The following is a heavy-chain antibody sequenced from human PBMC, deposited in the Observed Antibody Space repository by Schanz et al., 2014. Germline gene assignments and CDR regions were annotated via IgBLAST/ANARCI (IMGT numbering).Heavy chain of an antibody. V-gene: IGHV1-18*01. Sequence: QVQLVQSGAEVKKPGASVKVSCKASGYTFTSYGISWVRQAPGQGLEWMGWISADNGNTNYAQKFQGRVTITADKSTSTAYMERSNLRSEDTAVYYCARAGQDYSDSSGYATYYFGNWGQGTLVTVSS. D-gene: IGHD3-22*01. CDR1: GYTFTSYG. CDR2: ISADNGNT. CDR3: ARAGQDYSDSSGYATYYFGN. J-gene: IGHJ4*02.